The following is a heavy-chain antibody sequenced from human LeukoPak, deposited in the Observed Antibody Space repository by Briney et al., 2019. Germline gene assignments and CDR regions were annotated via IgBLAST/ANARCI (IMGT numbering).Heavy chain of an antibody. V-gene: IGHV4-34*01. CDR3: ARGYCSSTSCSPYYYYGMDV. Sequence: PSETLSLTCAVYGGFFSGYYWSWIRQPPGKGLEWIGEINHSGSTNYNPSLKSRVTISVDTSKNQFSLKLSSVTAADTAVYYCARGYCSSTSCSPYYYYGMDVWGQGTTVTVSS. CDR1: GGFFSGYY. J-gene: IGHJ6*02. D-gene: IGHD2-2*01. CDR2: INHSGST.